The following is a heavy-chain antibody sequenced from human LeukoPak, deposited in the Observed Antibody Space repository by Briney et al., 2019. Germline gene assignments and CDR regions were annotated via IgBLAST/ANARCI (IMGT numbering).Heavy chain of an antibody. Sequence: GGSLRLSCAASGFTFSSYAMSWVRQPPGKGLEWVSVIYSGGSTYYADSVKGRFTISRDNSKNTLYLQMNSLRAEDTAVYYCARDGSGSYPYYFDSWGQGTLVTVSS. V-gene: IGHV3-23*03. J-gene: IGHJ4*02. CDR1: GFTFSSYA. CDR3: ARDGSGSYPYYFDS. D-gene: IGHD3-10*01. CDR2: IYSGGST.